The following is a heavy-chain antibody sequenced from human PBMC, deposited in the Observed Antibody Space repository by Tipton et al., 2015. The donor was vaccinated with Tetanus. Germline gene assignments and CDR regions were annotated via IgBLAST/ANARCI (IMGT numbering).Heavy chain of an antibody. Sequence: QVQLVQSGPEVKKPGASVQVSCKASGYRFTGDYIHWVRQAPGQRLEWMGWINPNSGTTGYEQRFQGRVTLTRDTSINTAYMELSTLTSDDTAVYYCARKIIAKSYFDPWGQGTLVTVSS. J-gene: IGHJ5*02. V-gene: IGHV1-2*02. CDR3: ARKIIAKSYFDP. D-gene: IGHD6-13*01. CDR2: INPNSGTT. CDR1: GYRFTGDY.